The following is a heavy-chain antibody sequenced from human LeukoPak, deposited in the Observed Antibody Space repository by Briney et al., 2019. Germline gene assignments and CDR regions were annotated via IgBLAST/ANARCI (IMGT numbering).Heavy chain of an antibody. CDR2: IYTRGST. CDR3: ARGYYGGGDCYFYG. CDR1: GGSIISSSYD. V-gene: IGHV4-61*02. J-gene: IGHJ6*01. Sequence: SETLSLTCTVAGGSIISSSYDWGWIRQPAGKGLEWIGLIYTRGSTHYYRALKTRLTISVDTTKNRFSLKLSSVTAAATAVHYCARGYYGGGDCYFYGWGEGTPVTAS. D-gene: IGHD2-21*02.